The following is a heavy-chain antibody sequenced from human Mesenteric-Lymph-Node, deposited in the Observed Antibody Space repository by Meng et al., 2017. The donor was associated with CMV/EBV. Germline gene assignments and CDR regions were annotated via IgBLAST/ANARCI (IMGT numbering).Heavy chain of an antibody. V-gene: IGHV4-34*01. CDR1: GVSFTGNY. CDR3: ATPKLGHSYDYFDF. Sequence: SQTLALTCEVSGVSFTGNYWNWVRPPPGKGLEWIGEINRGGSTTYSPSLKKRVTISIDVSKSQFSLKLTSMTAADTAVYYCATPKLGHSYDYFDFWGQGALVTVSS. D-gene: IGHD3-16*01. J-gene: IGHJ4*02. CDR2: INRGGST.